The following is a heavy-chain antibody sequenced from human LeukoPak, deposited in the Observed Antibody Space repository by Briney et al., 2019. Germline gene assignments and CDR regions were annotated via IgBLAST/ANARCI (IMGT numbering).Heavy chain of an antibody. CDR2: IYTSGST. V-gene: IGHV4-61*02. Sequence: SQTLSLTCTVSGGSISSGFYYWSWIRQPAGKGLEWIGRIYTSGSTNYNPSLKGRVTISLDTSRNQFSLKLSSVTAADTAVYYCARRQDGHDYWGQGTLVTVSS. CDR3: ARRQDGHDY. CDR1: GGSISSGFYY. J-gene: IGHJ4*02.